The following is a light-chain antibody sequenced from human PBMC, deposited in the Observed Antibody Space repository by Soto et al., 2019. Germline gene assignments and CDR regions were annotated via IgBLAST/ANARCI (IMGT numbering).Light chain of an antibody. CDR2: GAS. CDR1: QSVDRD. Sequence: EVVLTQSPATLSLSLGEVATLSCRASQSVDRDLAWYRQRPGQPPSLLIHGASTRATGVPARFSGSGSETEFALVITSLQSEDFAVYYCQQYNNWLALTFGGGTKVDIK. CDR3: QQYNNWLALT. V-gene: IGKV3-15*01. J-gene: IGKJ4*01.